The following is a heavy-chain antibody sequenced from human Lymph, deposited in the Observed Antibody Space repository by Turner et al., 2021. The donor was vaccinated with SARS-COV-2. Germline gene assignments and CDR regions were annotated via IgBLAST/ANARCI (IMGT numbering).Heavy chain of an antibody. D-gene: IGHD3-22*01. J-gene: IGHJ3*01. V-gene: IGHV3-64*01. CDR3: ARIFERSTYYSGAF. CDR2: ITSNGEST. CDR1: GPTFSSFP. Sequence: DVQLVESGGGLVQPGGSLRRYWAAYGPTFSSFPMHWVRQAQVKGLEYVSSITSNGESTYYASSVKGRFTISRDNSKNTLYLQMGSLRLEDTAVYYCARIFERSTYYSGAF.